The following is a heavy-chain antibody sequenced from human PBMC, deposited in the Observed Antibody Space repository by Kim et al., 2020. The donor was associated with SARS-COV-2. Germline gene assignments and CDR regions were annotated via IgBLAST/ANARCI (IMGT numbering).Heavy chain of an antibody. V-gene: IGHV3-30*18. CDR2: ISYDGSNK. CDR1: GFTFSSYG. J-gene: IGHJ6*02. CDR3: AKGVLLGPYGMDV. D-gene: IGHD6-6*01. Sequence: GGSLRLSCAASGFTFSSYGMHWVRQAPGKGLEWVAVISYDGSNKYYADSVKGRFTISRDNSKNTLYLQMNSLRAEDTAVYYCAKGVLLGPYGMDVWGQGTTVTVSS.